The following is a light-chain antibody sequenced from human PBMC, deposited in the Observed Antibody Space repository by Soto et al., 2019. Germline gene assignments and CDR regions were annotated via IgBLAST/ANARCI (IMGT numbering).Light chain of an antibody. J-gene: IGKJ2*01. V-gene: IGKV1-5*01. Sequence: DIQMTQSPSTLSASVGDRVTITCRASESISRWLAWYQQKPGKAPKVLIYDASSLKSGVPSRFGDSGSGTEFTLTISSVQPDDFATYYCQQYNSYSPYTFGQGTKVDLK. CDR1: ESISRW. CDR3: QQYNSYSPYT. CDR2: DAS.